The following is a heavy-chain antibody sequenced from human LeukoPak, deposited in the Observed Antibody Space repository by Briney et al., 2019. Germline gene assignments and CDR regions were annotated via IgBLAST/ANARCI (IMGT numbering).Heavy chain of an antibody. CDR3: ASGSSGWGTYYFDY. J-gene: IGHJ4*02. V-gene: IGHV3-66*01. D-gene: IGHD6-19*01. CDR1: GFTVSSNY. Sequence: GGSLRLSCAASGFTVSSNYMSWVRQAPGKGLEWVSVIYSGGSTYYADSVKGRFTISRDNSKNTLYLQMNSLRAEDTAVYYCASGSSGWGTYYFDYWGQGTLVTVSS. CDR2: IYSGGST.